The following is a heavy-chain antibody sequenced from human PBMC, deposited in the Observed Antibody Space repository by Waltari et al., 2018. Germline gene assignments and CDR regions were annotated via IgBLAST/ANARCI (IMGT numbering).Heavy chain of an antibody. V-gene: IGHV1-46*01. CDR2: INPSGGST. Sequence: QVQLVQSGAEVKKPGASVKVSCKASGYTFTSYYMHWVRQDPGQGLAWMGIINPSGGSTIYAQKFHGRVTMTRDTSTSTVYMDLSSLRSEDTAVYYCARDRDDSSGYYEFGYWGQGTLVTVSS. CDR3: ARDRDDSSGYYEFGY. J-gene: IGHJ4*02. CDR1: GYTFTSYY. D-gene: IGHD3-22*01.